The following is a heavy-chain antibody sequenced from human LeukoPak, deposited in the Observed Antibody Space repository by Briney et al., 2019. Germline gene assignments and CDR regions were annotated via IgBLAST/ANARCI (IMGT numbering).Heavy chain of an antibody. CDR1: GGTFSSYA. Sequence: SVKVSCKASGGTFSSYAVSWVRQAPGQGLEWMGGIIPIFGTANYAQKFQGRVTITTGESTSTAYMELSSLRSEDTAVYYCARQGGITIFGVAQPGGAFDIWGQGTMVTVSS. CDR3: ARQGGITIFGVAQPGGAFDI. CDR2: IIPIFGTA. V-gene: IGHV1-69*05. J-gene: IGHJ3*02. D-gene: IGHD3-3*01.